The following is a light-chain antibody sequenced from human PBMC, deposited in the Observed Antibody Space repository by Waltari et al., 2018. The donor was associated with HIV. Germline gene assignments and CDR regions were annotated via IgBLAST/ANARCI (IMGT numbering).Light chain of an antibody. Sequence: QSVLTQPPSASGTPGQRVTISRSGSSSHIGSNTVNWYQQLPGTAPKLLLYSNNQRPSGVPDRFSGSKSGTSASLAISGLQSEDEADYYCAAWDDSLNGYVFGTGTKVTVL. CDR2: SNN. J-gene: IGLJ1*01. CDR1: SSHIGSNT. CDR3: AAWDDSLNGYV. V-gene: IGLV1-44*01.